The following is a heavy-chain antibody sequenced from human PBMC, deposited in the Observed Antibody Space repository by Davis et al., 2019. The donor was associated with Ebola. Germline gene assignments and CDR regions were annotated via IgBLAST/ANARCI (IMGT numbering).Heavy chain of an antibody. Sequence: KVSCKDSGNSFTSHWIGWVRQMPGKGLEWMGIIYTGDSDTRYSPSFQGKVTISADKSISTAYLQWSSLKASDTAMYYCARGTDGYNPGGYFDSWGQGTLVTVSS. CDR1: GNSFTSHW. J-gene: IGHJ4*02. CDR2: IYTGDSDT. CDR3: ARGTDGYNPGGYFDS. D-gene: IGHD5-24*01. V-gene: IGHV5-51*01.